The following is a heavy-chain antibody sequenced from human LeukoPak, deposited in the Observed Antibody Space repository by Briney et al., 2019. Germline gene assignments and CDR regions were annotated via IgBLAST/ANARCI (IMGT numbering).Heavy chain of an antibody. J-gene: IGHJ6*02. D-gene: IGHD2-21*02. CDR3: ARDRYCGGDCYPDYYYYGMDV. V-gene: IGHV4-59*01. Sequence: SETLSLTCTVSGGSISSYYWSWIRQPPGKGLEWIGYIYYSGSTNYNPSLKSRVTISVDTSKNQFSLKLRSVTAADTAVYYCARDRYCGGDCYPDYYYYGMDVWGQGTTVTVSS. CDR1: GGSISSYY. CDR2: IYYSGST.